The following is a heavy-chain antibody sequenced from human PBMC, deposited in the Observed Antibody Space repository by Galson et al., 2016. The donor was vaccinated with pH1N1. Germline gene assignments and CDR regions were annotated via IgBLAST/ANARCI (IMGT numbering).Heavy chain of an antibody. CDR3: ARGGGSHVSPCDY. V-gene: IGHV1-46*02. CDR1: GLNFNNCF. J-gene: IGHJ4*02. CDR2: VSPAGGIT. Sequence: SVKVSCRASGLNFNNCFFHWARQAPGQGLEWLGLVSPAGGITTYAQKLHGRVTMTRDTSTTAVYMELGSLRSDDTAVYYCARGGGSHVSPCDYWGQGTLVTVSS.